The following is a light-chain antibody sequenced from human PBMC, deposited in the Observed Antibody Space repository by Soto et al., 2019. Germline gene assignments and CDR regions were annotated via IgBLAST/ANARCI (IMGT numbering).Light chain of an antibody. V-gene: IGLV2-14*03. CDR1: SSDIGGYNY. Sequence: QSALTQPASVSGSPGQSITISCTGTSSDIGGYNYVSWYQQHPDKAPKLMIYDVSDRPSGVSNRFSGSKSGNTASLTISGLQAEDEAHYYCASYASSNTVLFGGGTKVTVL. CDR2: DVS. CDR3: ASYASSNTVL. J-gene: IGLJ2*01.